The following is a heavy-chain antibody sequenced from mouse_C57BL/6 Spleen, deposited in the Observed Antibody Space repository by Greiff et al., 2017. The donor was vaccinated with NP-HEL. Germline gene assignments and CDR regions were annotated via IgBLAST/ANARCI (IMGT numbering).Heavy chain of an antibody. CDR1: GFTFSSYA. Sequence: EVKVVESGEGLVKPGGSLKLSCAASGFTFSSYAMSWVRQTPEKRLEWVAYISSGGDYIYYADTVKGRFTISRDNARNTLYLQMSSLKSEDTAMYYCTRDRSYYGSSYDYFDYWGQGTTLTVSS. D-gene: IGHD1-1*01. V-gene: IGHV5-9-1*02. CDR2: ISSGGDYI. CDR3: TRDRSYYGSSYDYFDY. J-gene: IGHJ2*01.